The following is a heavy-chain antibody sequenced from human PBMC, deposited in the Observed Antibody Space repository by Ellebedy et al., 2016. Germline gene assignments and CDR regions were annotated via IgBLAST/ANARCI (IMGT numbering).Heavy chain of an antibody. CDR3: SRYWIGDY. J-gene: IGHJ4*02. CDR1: GYSFTAYY. Sequence: ASVKVSCKTSGYSFTAYYIHWVRQAPGQGLEWMGWISPYSGGTNYAQSFQGRVTMTRDSSISTAYMELANLSSDDTAVYYCSRYWIGDYWGQGTLVSVSS. CDR2: ISPYSGGT. D-gene: IGHD2-15*01. V-gene: IGHV1-2*02.